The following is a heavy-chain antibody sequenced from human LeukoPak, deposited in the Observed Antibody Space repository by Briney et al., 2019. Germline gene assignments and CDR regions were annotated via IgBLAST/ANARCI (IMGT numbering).Heavy chain of an antibody. J-gene: IGHJ4*02. D-gene: IGHD3-10*01. CDR1: GFTFSGYY. Sequence: PGGSLRLSCAASGFTFSGYYMSWIRQAPGKGLEWVSYISNSGSIIYYADSVKGRFTISRDNAKNSLYLQMNSLRAEDTAVYYCARAAKFEFYFDSWGQGTLVTVSS. CDR3: ARAAKFEFYFDS. CDR2: ISNSGSII. V-gene: IGHV3-11*04.